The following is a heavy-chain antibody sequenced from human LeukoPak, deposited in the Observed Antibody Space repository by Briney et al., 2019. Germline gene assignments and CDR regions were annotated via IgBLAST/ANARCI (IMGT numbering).Heavy chain of an antibody. CDR3: ARRAVNDAFDI. J-gene: IGHJ3*02. D-gene: IGHD1-26*01. CDR1: GGSISSGGYY. Sequence: PSETLSLTCTVSGGSISSGGYYWSWIRQHPGKGLEWIGYIYYSGSTYYNPSLKSRVTISVDTSKNQFSLKLSSVTAADTAVYYCARRAVNDAFDIWGQGTMVTVSS. CDR2: IYYSGST. V-gene: IGHV4-31*03.